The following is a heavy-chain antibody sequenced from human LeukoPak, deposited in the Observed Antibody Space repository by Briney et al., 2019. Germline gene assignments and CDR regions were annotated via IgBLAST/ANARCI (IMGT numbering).Heavy chain of an antibody. V-gene: IGHV4-4*02. D-gene: IGHD2-15*01. Sequence: SETLSLTCVVSGVSISTGYWWSWVRQSPEKGLEWIGVIHRDGSTNYNPSLKSRATISVDTSTNQFSLKLTSVTAADTAMYYCARVLSLRGYCSGGSCQSRAGWFDPWGQGTLVTVSS. CDR3: ARVLSLRGYCSGGSCQSRAGWFDP. CDR2: IHRDGST. J-gene: IGHJ5*02. CDR1: GVSISTGYW.